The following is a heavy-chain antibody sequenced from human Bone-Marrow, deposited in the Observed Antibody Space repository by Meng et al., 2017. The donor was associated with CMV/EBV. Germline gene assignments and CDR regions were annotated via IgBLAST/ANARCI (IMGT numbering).Heavy chain of an antibody. Sequence: ASVKVSCKTSGYTFTSYDINWVRQATGQGLEWMGWMNPYSGDTDYAQKLHGRVTLTRDTSISTAFMELRSLRSDDTAVYYCARGPVLDIVVVPAAIDYYGMDVWGQGTTVTVSS. CDR1: GYTFTSYD. CDR2: MNPYSGDT. V-gene: IGHV1-8*01. J-gene: IGHJ6*02. D-gene: IGHD2-2*02. CDR3: ARGPVLDIVVVPAAIDYYGMDV.